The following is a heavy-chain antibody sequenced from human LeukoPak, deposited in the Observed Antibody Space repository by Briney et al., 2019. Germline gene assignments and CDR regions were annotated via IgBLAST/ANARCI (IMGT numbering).Heavy chain of an antibody. V-gene: IGHV4-34*01. D-gene: IGHD3-10*01. CDR3: ARGSSGSGSYYTPYGMDV. Sequence: SETLSLTCAVYGGPFSGYYWSWIRQPPGKGLEWIGEINHSGCTNYHPSLKSRVTISVATSKNQFSLKLSSVTAADTAVYYCARGSSGSGSYYTPYGMDVWGKGTTVTVSS. CDR2: INHSGCT. J-gene: IGHJ6*04. CDR1: GGPFSGYY.